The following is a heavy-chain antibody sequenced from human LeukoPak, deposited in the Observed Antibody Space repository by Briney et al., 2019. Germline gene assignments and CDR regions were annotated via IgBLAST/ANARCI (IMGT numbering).Heavy chain of an antibody. V-gene: IGHV4-59*01. CDR2: IYYSGTT. CDR1: GGSISNYY. Sequence: PSETLSLTCTVSGGSISNYYWSWNRQPPGKGLEWVGYIYYSGTTNYNPSLKSRVTISVDTSKNQFSLKLNSVTAADTAVYYCARGVYIAAAQYGYWGQGTLVTVSS. D-gene: IGHD6-13*01. J-gene: IGHJ4*02. CDR3: ARGVYIAAAQYGY.